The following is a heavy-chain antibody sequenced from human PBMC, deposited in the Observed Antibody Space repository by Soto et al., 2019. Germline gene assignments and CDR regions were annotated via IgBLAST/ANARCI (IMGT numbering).Heavy chain of an antibody. Sequence: PGGPLRLSCAASGFTFSSYDMHWVRQATGKGLEWVSAIGTAGDTYYPGSVKGRFTISRENAKNSLYLQMNSLRAGDTAVYYCARDGPINYYDSSGYYRYYYGMDVWGQGTTVTVSS. CDR3: ARDGPINYYDSSGYYRYYYGMDV. D-gene: IGHD3-22*01. V-gene: IGHV3-13*04. CDR1: GFTFSSYD. J-gene: IGHJ6*02. CDR2: IGTAGDT.